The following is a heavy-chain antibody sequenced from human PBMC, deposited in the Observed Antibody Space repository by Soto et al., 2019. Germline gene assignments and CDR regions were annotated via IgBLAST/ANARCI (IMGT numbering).Heavy chain of an antibody. D-gene: IGHD3-3*02. V-gene: IGHV4-39*01. CDR2: FHYTGSA. J-gene: IGHJ4*02. Sequence: SETLSLTSTVSGGSISSSSFYWGWIRQPPGKGLEWIGSFHYTGSAYYNPSLKSRVTTSVDTSKNQFSLKLSSVTAADTAVYYCASPLGEHFGSVLRSRAPDYWGQGTLVTVS. CDR1: GGSISSSSFY. CDR3: ASPLGEHFGSVLRSRAPDY.